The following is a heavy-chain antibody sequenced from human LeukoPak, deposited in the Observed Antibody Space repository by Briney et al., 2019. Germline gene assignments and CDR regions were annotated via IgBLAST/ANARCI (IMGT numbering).Heavy chain of an antibody. CDR3: ARDGGPGTQLGY. V-gene: IGHV4-59*11. D-gene: IGHD3-16*01. J-gene: IGHJ4*02. CDR1: GGSISSHY. CDR2: IYYSWST. Sequence: SETLSLTCTVSGGSISSHYWSWIRQPPGKGLEWIGYIYYSWSTNYNPSLKSRVTISVDTSKNQFSLKLSSVTAADTAVYYCARDGGPGTQLGYWGQGTLVTVSS.